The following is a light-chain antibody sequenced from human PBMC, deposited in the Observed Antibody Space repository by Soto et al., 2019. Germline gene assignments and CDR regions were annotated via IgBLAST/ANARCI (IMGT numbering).Light chain of an antibody. J-gene: IGLJ2*01. CDR1: NSDVGGYDY. CDR3: SSYTSSTTLVV. V-gene: IGLV2-14*01. CDR2: DVS. Sequence: QSALTQPASVSGSPGQSITISCTGTNSDVGGYDYVSWYQQHPGKAPKLMLYDVSDRPSGVSNRFSGSKSGNTASLSISGLQAEDEADYYCSSYTSSTTLVVFGGGTKLTVL.